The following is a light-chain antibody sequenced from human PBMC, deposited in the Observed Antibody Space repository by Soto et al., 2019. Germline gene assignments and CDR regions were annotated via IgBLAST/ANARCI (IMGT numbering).Light chain of an antibody. CDR2: AAS. J-gene: IGKJ5*01. CDR3: QQNYSPPPIT. V-gene: IGKV1-39*01. Sequence: DIQMTQSPASLSASVGDRVTITCRASQTITTYLSWYQQKPVRAPKLLIYAASSLQSGVPSRFSGSGSGTDFTLTISSLQTEDFATYYCQQNYSPPPITFGQGTRLEIK. CDR1: QTITTY.